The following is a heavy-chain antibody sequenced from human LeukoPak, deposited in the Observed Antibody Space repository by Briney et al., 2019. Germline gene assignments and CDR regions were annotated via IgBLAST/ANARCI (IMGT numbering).Heavy chain of an antibody. D-gene: IGHD5-24*01. J-gene: IGHJ4*02. CDR3: AAFRRDGYKFDY. Sequence: SETLSLTCTVSGGSISSSSYYWGWIRQRPGKGLEWLGYIYYSGSTNYNPSLKSRVTISVDTSKNQFSLKLSSVTAADTAVYYCAAFRRDGYKFDYWGQGTLVTVSS. V-gene: IGHV4-61*05. CDR1: GGSISSSSYY. CDR2: IYYSGST.